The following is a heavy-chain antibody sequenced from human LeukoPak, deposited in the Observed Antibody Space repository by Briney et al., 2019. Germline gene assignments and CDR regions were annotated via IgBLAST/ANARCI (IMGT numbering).Heavy chain of an antibody. CDR1: GYTFTSYY. J-gene: IGHJ4*02. D-gene: IGHD4-11*01. V-gene: IGHV1-46*01. CDR2: INPSGGST. Sequence: ASVKVSCKASGYTFTSYYMHWVRQAPGQGLEWMGIINPSGGSTSYAQNFQDRVTLTTDRSTSTAYMELRSLRSDDTAVYYCAREGATDYYFDPWGQGTLVTVSS. CDR3: AREGATDYYFDP.